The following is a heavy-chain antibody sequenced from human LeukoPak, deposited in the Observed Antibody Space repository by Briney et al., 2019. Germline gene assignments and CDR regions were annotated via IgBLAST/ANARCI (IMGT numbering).Heavy chain of an antibody. Sequence: GGSLRLSRAACGFTFSSYWMHWVRQAPGTGLVWVSRINSDGARTNSVDSVKGRFTISGDTTQNTLSLQMNSVRAADTAVYYCARATYSTYPIDCLGQGTLVTVSS. J-gene: IGHJ4*02. CDR1: GFTFSSYW. V-gene: IGHV3-74*01. CDR2: INSDGART. CDR3: ARATYSTYPIDC. D-gene: IGHD4-11*01.